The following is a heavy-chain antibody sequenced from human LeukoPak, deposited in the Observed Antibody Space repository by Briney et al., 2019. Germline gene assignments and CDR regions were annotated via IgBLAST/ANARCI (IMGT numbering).Heavy chain of an antibody. Sequence: SETLSLTCGVSGYSIGSGYYWGWIRQPPGKGLEWIGAIYHSGSNYYNPSLKSRVTISVDTPKNQFSLKLTSVTAADTAVYYCARLYYDIWSAYYTYNKLDPWGQGTLVTVSS. CDR1: GYSIGSGYY. D-gene: IGHD3-3*01. V-gene: IGHV4-38-2*01. CDR2: IYHSGSN. CDR3: ARLYYDIWSAYYTYNKLDP. J-gene: IGHJ5*02.